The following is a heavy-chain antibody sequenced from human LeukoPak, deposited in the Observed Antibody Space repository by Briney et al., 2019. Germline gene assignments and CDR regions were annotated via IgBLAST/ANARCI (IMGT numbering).Heavy chain of an antibody. CDR3: ARAASRSYYYFDY. Sequence: KPGGSLRLSCAASGFTFSDYSMNWVRRAPGKGLEWVSSISRNSGYIYDADSVKGRFTISRDNAKNSLYLQMNSLRAEDTAVYYCARAASRSYYYFDYWGQGALVTVSS. V-gene: IGHV3-21*01. CDR1: GFTFSDYS. J-gene: IGHJ4*02. D-gene: IGHD2-21*01. CDR2: ISRNSGYI.